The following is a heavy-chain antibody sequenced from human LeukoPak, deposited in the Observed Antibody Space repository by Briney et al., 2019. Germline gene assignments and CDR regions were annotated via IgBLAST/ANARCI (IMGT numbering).Heavy chain of an antibody. CDR1: GGTFSSYA. CDR3: AGGDSGTFDY. V-gene: IGHV1-69*05. J-gene: IGHJ4*02. D-gene: IGHD1-26*01. CDR2: TIPIFGTA. Sequence: GASVKVSCKASGGTFSSYAISWVRQAPGQGLEWMGRTIPIFGTANYAQKFQGRVTITTDESTSTACMELSSLRSEDTAVYYCAGGDSGTFDYWGQGTLVTVSS.